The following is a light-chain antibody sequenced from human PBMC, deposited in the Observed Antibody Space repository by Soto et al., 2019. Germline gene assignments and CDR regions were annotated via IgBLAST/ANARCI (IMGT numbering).Light chain of an antibody. CDR2: IAS. V-gene: IGKV3-20*01. CDR1: QSVSRSY. CDR3: QQYGSSPYT. Sequence: EVVLTQSPGTLSLSPGERATLSCRASQSVSRSYLAWYQQKPGQAPRLLIYIASSSATGIPDRFSGSGSGTDFTLTISRLEPEDFAMYYCQQYGSSPYTFGQRTKLQIK. J-gene: IGKJ2*01.